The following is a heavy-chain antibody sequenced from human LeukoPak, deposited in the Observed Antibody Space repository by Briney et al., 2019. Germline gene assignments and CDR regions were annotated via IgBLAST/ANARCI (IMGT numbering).Heavy chain of an antibody. CDR1: GGTFGSYG. D-gene: IGHD3-10*02. CDR3: ATYNVDHYVTSDGMDV. CDR2: IIPMVDST. V-gene: IGHV1-69*04. J-gene: IGHJ6*02. Sequence: SVKVSCKASGGTFGSYGFIWVRQAPGQGLEWVGRIIPMVDSTDHAQKFEGRVTITADKASSTAYMELRSLRSEDTGVYYCATYNVDHYVTSDGMDVWGQGTTVTVSS.